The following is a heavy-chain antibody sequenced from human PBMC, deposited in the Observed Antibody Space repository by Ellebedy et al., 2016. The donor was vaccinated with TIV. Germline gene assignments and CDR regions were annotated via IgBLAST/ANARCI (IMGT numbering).Heavy chain of an antibody. V-gene: IGHV4-34*01. CDR2: INDSGIT. Sequence: SETLSLXXALYGGSFSGYYWSWIRQPPGKGLEWIGEINDSGITKYNPSLKSRVTISIDTSKNQFSLKLSSVTAADTAAYYCARAPLLWFGEQRYYFDYWGQGTVVTVSS. CDR3: ARAPLLWFGEQRYYFDY. J-gene: IGHJ4*02. D-gene: IGHD3-10*01. CDR1: GGSFSGYY.